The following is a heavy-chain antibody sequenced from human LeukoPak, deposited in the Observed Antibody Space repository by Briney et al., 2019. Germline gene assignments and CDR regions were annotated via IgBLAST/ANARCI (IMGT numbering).Heavy chain of an antibody. CDR1: GFTFSSYA. D-gene: IGHD4-17*01. J-gene: IGHJ4*02. CDR2: ISYDGSNK. V-gene: IGHV3-30-3*01. Sequence: PGGSLRLSCAASGFTFSSYAMHWVRQAPGKGLEWVAVISYDGSNKYYADSVKGRFTISGDNSKNTLYLQMNSLRAEDTAVYYCARDRFYGDYENHGCFDYWGQGTLVTVSS. CDR3: ARDRFYGDYENHGCFDY.